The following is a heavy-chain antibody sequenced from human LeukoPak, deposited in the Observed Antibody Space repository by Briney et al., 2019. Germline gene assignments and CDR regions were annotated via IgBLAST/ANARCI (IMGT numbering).Heavy chain of an antibody. CDR3: TRVGSDFDWLLYGALDC. Sequence: PGRSLRLSCTASGFTFGDYAMSWVRQAPGKGLEWVGFIRSKAYGGTTEYAASVKGRFTISRDDSKSIAYLQMNSLKTEDTAVYYCTRVGSDFDWLLYGALDCWGQGTLVTVSS. D-gene: IGHD3-9*01. J-gene: IGHJ4*02. V-gene: IGHV3-49*04. CDR1: GFTFGDYA. CDR2: IRSKAYGGTT.